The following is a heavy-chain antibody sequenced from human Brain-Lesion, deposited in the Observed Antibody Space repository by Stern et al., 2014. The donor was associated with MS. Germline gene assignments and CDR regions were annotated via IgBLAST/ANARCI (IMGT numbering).Heavy chain of an antibody. D-gene: IGHD5-18*01. CDR3: ASGYRIFDY. J-gene: IGHJ4*02. CDR2: IHPSGSA. CDR1: GGSISSGSDY. V-gene: IGHV4-61*02. Sequence: QVQLVESGPGLVKPSQTLSLTCTVSGGSISSGSDYWSWIRQTVGKGLEWIGRIHPSGSAFYTPSLKSRVTISTDTSMNQFSLELNSATAADTAIYYCASGYRIFDYWGQGILVTVSS.